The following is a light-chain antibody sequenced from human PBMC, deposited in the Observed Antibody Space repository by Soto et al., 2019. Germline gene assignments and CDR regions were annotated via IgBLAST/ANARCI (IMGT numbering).Light chain of an antibody. CDR1: QSVSSSY. CDR2: GAS. CDR3: QQYGSSPIT. Sequence: EIVLTQSPGSLCLSPGERATLSCRASQSVSSSYLAWYQQKPGQAPRLLIYGASSRATGIPDRFSGSRSGSDFTLTISRLEPEDFAVYYCQQYGSSPITFGQGTRLEIK. J-gene: IGKJ5*01. V-gene: IGKV3-20*01.